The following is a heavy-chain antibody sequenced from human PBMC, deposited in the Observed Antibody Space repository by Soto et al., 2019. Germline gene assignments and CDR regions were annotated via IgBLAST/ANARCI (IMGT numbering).Heavy chain of an antibody. CDR3: AKDIPPGAGTEPNLDY. CDR1: GFTFSSYA. CDR2: ISGSGGST. V-gene: IGHV3-23*01. Sequence: GGSLRLSCAASGFTFSSYAMSWVRQAPGKGLEWVSAISGSGGSTYYADSVKGRFTISRDNSKNTLYLQMNSLRAEDTAVYYCAKDIPPGAGTEPNLDYWGQGTLVTVSS. D-gene: IGHD6-19*01. J-gene: IGHJ4*02.